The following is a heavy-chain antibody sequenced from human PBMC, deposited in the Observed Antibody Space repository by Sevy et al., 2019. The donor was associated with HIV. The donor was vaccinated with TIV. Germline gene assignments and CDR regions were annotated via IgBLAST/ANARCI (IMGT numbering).Heavy chain of an antibody. D-gene: IGHD6-19*01. J-gene: IGHJ4*02. CDR1: GGSTSSYY. V-gene: IGHV4-59*01. Sequence: SETLSLTCTVSGGSTSSYYWTWIRQPPGKGLEWIGYIYYSGATTYNPSLKSRVTISLDTSKNQFSLKLSSVTAADTAVYYCARGIASSRTMAGNYWGQGTLVTVSS. CDR3: ARGIASSRTMAGNY. CDR2: IYYSGAT.